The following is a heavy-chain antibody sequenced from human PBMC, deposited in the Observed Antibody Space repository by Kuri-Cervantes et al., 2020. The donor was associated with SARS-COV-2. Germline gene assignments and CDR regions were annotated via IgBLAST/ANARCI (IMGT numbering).Heavy chain of an antibody. D-gene: IGHD6-19*01. CDR3: ARTTGSGWYARDNWFDP. CDR2: IFSNDEK. V-gene: IGHV2-26*01. CDR1: GFSLSNARMG. J-gene: IGHJ5*02. Sequence: SGPTLVKPTETLTLTCTVSGFSLSNARMGVSWIRQPPGEALEWLAHIFSNDEKSYSTSLRSRLTISKDTSKSQVVLTMTNMDPVDTATYYCARTTGSGWYARDNWFDPWGQGTLVTVSS.